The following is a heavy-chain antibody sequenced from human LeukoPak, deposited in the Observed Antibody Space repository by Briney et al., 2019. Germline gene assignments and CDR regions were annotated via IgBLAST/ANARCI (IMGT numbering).Heavy chain of an antibody. V-gene: IGHV1-2*02. Sequence: ASVKVSCKASGYTFTGYYMHWVRRAPGQGLEWMGWINPNSGGTNYAQKFQGRVTMTRDTSISTAYMELSRLRSDDTAVYYCARGEEMTTVVTDYFDYWGQGTLVTVSS. D-gene: IGHD4-23*01. J-gene: IGHJ4*02. CDR2: INPNSGGT. CDR3: ARGEEMTTVVTDYFDY. CDR1: GYTFTGYY.